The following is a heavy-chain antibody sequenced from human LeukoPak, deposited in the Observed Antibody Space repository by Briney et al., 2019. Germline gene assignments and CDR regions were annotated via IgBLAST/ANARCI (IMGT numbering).Heavy chain of an antibody. Sequence: PGGSLRLSCAASGFTFSSYAMHWVRQAPGKGLEYVSAISSNGGSTYYANSVKGRITISRDNSKNTLYLQMGSLRAEDMAVYYCARGGVYCGGDCYFDYWGQGTLVTVSS. J-gene: IGHJ4*02. CDR3: ARGGVYCGGDCYFDY. CDR2: ISSNGGST. V-gene: IGHV3-64*01. CDR1: GFTFSSYA. D-gene: IGHD2-21*02.